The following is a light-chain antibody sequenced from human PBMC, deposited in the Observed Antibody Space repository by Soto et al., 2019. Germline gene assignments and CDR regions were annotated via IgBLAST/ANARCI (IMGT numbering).Light chain of an antibody. Sequence: QSALTQPASVSGSPGQSITISCTGTSSDVGGYDYVSWYQQHPGKAPKLVIYEVSYRPSGVSDRFSGSKSGNSASLTISGLQAEDDADYFCSSYRSTHGVVFGGGTKLTVL. J-gene: IGLJ2*01. V-gene: IGLV2-14*01. CDR3: SSYRSTHGVV. CDR2: EVS. CDR1: SSDVGGYDY.